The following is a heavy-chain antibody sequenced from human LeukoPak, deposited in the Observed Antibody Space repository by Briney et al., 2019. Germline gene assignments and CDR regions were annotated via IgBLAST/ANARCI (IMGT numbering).Heavy chain of an antibody. J-gene: IGHJ3*02. Sequence: SETLSLTCTVSGGSISSSSYYWGWIRQPPGKGLEWIGSIYYSGSTYYNPSLKSRVTISVDTSKNQFSLKLSSVTAADTAVYYCARDGQDIVVVPAASAFDIWGQGTMVTVSS. CDR1: GGSISSSSYY. CDR2: IYYSGST. CDR3: ARDGQDIVVVPAASAFDI. D-gene: IGHD2-2*01. V-gene: IGHV4-39*07.